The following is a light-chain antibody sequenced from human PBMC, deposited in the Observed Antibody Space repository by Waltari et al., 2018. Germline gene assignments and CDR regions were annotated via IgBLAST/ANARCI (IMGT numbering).Light chain of an antibody. CDR1: SSDVGGYYF. CDR2: DVS. V-gene: IGLV2-11*01. J-gene: IGLJ1*01. CDR3: CSYAGAYPLGV. Sequence: QSALTQPRSVSGSPGQSVTISCTGTSSDVGGYYFVSWYQQHPGKAPKLLIYDVSQRPSCVQCNFSGSKSGNTASLTISGRQAEDEAYYFCCSYAGAYPLGVFGTGTKVTVL.